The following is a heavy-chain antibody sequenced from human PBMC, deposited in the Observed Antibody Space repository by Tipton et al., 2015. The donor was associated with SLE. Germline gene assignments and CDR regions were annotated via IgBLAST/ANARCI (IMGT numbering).Heavy chain of an antibody. J-gene: IGHJ1*01. D-gene: IGHD3-3*01. CDR1: GFTFSNYA. V-gene: IGHV3-48*03. CDR2: ISSSGSTI. CDR3: ASNYDFGSAIPY. Sequence: SLRLSCAASGFTFSNYAMHWVRQAPGKGLEWVSYISSSGSTIYYADSVKGRFTISRDNAKKSLSLQMNSLRTEDTAVYFCASNYDFGSAIPYWGQGTLVAVSA.